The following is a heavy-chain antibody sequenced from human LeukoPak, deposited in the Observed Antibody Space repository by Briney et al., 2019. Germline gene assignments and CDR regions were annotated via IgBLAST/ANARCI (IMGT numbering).Heavy chain of an antibody. J-gene: IGHJ4*02. CDR3: SFGYSSGWYGGYFGY. D-gene: IGHD6-19*01. CDR2: IKQDGSEK. CDR1: GFTFSSYW. Sequence: GGSLRLSCAASGFTFSSYWMSWVRQAPGKGLEWVANIKQDGSEKYYVDSVKGQFTISRDNAKNSLYLQMNSLRAEDTAVYYCSFGYSSGWYGGYFGYWGQGTLVTVSS. V-gene: IGHV3-7*01.